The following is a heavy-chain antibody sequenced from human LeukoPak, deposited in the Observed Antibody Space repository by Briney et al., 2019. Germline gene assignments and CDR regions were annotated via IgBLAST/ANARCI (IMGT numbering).Heavy chain of an antibody. CDR2: IKQDGSEK. D-gene: IGHD2-15*01. CDR3: AGSRVPGAVDI. CDR1: GCTFSSHW. J-gene: IGHJ3*02. Sequence: GGSLTLSCAASGCTFSSHWMNWVRQAPGKGLEWVANIKQDGSEKYCVDSVKGRFTIARDNAKKSLYLQVNSLRAEDTAVYYCAGSRVPGAVDIWGQGTMVTVSS. V-gene: IGHV3-7*05.